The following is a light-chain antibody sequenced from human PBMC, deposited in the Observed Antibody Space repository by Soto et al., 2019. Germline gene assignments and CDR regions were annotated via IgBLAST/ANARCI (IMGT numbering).Light chain of an antibody. CDR1: QSISSF. Sequence: DIQMTQSPSSLSASVGDRVTITCRASQSISSFLNWYQLKPGKAPRLLIYAASSLQSGVPSRFSASGSGTDFTLTISSLQPEDFATYYCQQSYSTPETFGQGTKVEIK. V-gene: IGKV1-39*01. J-gene: IGKJ1*01. CDR2: AAS. CDR3: QQSYSTPET.